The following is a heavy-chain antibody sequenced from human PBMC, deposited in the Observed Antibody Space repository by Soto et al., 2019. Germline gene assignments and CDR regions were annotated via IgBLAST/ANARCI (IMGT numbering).Heavy chain of an antibody. CDR2: IKNKVDGGTT. J-gene: IGHJ4*02. D-gene: IGHD4-17*01. V-gene: IGHV3-15*01. CDR3: TTDPGDYEDF. Sequence: EVQLVESGGDLVKPGGCLRLSCAASGITFTNAWMSWVRQAPGKGLEWVGRIKNKVDGGTTDYAAPVRGRFTISRDDSKNTLFLQMNSLETEDTAVYYCTTDPGDYEDFWGQGTLVPVS. CDR1: GITFTNAW.